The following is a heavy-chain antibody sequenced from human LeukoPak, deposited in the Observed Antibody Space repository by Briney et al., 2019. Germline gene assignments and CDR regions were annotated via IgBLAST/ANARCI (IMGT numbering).Heavy chain of an antibody. J-gene: IGHJ4*02. CDR1: GGSISSYY. Sequence: PSETLSLTCAVSGGSISSYYWSWIRQPAGKGLEWIGRISTGGTTNYSPSLTGRITMSVDTSKNQFSLNLTSVTAADTAVYYCARELSPSRAHDYWGQGTLVTVSS. V-gene: IGHV4-4*07. D-gene: IGHD5-24*01. CDR3: ARELSPSRAHDY. CDR2: ISTGGTT.